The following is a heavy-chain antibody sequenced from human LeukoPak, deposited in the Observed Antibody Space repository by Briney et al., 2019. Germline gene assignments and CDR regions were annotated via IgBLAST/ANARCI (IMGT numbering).Heavy chain of an antibody. CDR1: GGSISSSSYY. J-gene: IGHJ6*03. V-gene: IGHV4-39*07. Sequence: PSETLSLTCTVSGGSISSSSYYWGWIRQPPGKGLEWIGYIYYSGSTYYNPSLKSRVTMSVDTSKNQFSLKLSSVTAADTAVYYCARDWLGYYGSGTPYYYMDVWGKGTTVTISS. D-gene: IGHD3-10*01. CDR3: ARDWLGYYGSGTPYYYMDV. CDR2: IYYSGST.